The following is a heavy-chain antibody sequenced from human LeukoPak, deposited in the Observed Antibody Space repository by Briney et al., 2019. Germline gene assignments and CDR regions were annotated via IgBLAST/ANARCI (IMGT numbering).Heavy chain of an antibody. J-gene: IGHJ6*03. CDR2: IYHSGST. CDR1: GGSISSGGYY. CDR3: ARQNRLVVEADYYYMDV. Sequence: PSETLSLTCAVSGGSISSGGYYWSWIRQPPGKGLEWIGYIYHSGSTYYNPSLKSRVTISVDRSKNQFSLKLSSATAADTAVYYCARQNRLVVEADYYYMDVWGKGTTVTVSS. D-gene: IGHD2-15*01. V-gene: IGHV4-30-2*01.